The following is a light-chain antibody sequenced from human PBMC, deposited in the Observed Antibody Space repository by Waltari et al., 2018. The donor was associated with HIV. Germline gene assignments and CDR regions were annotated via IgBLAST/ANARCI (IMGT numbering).Light chain of an antibody. CDR1: SSNIGAGFD. CDR2: GNN. Sequence: QSVLTQPPSLSGAPGQRVIISCPGSSSNIGAGFDVHWYHQPPGAAPKLLIYGNNNRPAVVPDRFSGSKSGTSASLANTGLQAEDEADYYCQSYDSSLNTYVFGSGTKVTVL. J-gene: IGLJ1*01. V-gene: IGLV1-40*01. CDR3: QSYDSSLNTYV.